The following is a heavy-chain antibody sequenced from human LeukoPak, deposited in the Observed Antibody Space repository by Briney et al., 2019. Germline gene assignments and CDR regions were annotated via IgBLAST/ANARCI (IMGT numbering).Heavy chain of an antibody. CDR2: IRYDGSDS. J-gene: IGHJ4*02. D-gene: IGHD1-26*01. V-gene: IGHV3-30*02. CDR1: GFTFGDYA. CDR3: VRDRGTYRPIDY. Sequence: PGGSLRLSCSAFGFTFGDYAFHWVRQAPGKGLEWLAFIRYDGSDSYYADSVKGRFTISRDNAQNSLYLQMNSLRAEDTAIYYCVRDRGTYRPIDYWGQGTLVTVSS.